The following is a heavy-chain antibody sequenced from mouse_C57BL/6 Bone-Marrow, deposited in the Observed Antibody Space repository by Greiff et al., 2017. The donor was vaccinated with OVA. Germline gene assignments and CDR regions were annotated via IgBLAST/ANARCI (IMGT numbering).Heavy chain of an antibody. Sequence: QVQLQQSGPELVKPGASVKISCKASGYAFSSSWMNWVKQRPGKGLEWIGRFYPGDGDTNYNGKFKGKATLTADKSSSTAYMQLSSLTSEDSAVYFCAYYYGSPWFAYWGQGTLVTVSA. J-gene: IGHJ3*01. CDR2: FYPGDGDT. CDR1: GYAFSSSW. D-gene: IGHD1-1*01. CDR3: AYYYGSPWFAY. V-gene: IGHV1-82*01.